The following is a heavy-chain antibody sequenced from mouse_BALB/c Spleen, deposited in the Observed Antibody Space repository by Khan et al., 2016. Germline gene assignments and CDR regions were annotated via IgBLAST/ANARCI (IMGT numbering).Heavy chain of an antibody. Sequence: EVELVESGGGLVQPGGSLKLSCATSGFTFSDYYMYWVRQTPEKRLEWVAYISNGGGSTYYPDTVKGRFTISRDNAKNPLYRQMSRLKSEDTAMYYDARRDDYFDYWGQGTTLTVSS. V-gene: IGHV5-12*02. CDR1: GFTFSDYY. CDR3: ARRDDYFDY. D-gene: IGHD2-3*01. CDR2: ISNGGGST. J-gene: IGHJ2*01.